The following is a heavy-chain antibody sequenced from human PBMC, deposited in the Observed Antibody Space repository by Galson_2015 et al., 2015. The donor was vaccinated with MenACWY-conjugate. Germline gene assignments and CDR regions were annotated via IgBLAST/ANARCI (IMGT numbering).Heavy chain of an antibody. J-gene: IGHJ6*03. CDR3: ARDGYCGGDCFSTDRAYYYYMDV. V-gene: IGHV4-31*03. D-gene: IGHD2-21*01. CDR1: GASLSSGGYY. CDR2: IHYSGRN. Sequence: TLSLTCSVSGASLSSGGYYWSWIRQHPGKGLEWIGHIHYSGRNYCNPSLQSRISMSVDTSKNQFSLTLTSVTGADTAVYYCARDGYCGGDCFSTDRAYYYYMDVWGRGTTVTVYS.